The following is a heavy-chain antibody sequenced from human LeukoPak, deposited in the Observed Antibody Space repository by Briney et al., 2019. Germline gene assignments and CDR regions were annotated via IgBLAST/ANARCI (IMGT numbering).Heavy chain of an antibody. Sequence: GDYLKISCKGSGYSINNYWIGWVRQMPGKGLEWMGIIYPADSDIRYSPSFQGQVTISADRSISTAYLQWSSLKASDTAMYYCARQEYCSGGSCYTWFDPWGQGTLVTVSS. J-gene: IGHJ5*02. CDR3: ARQEYCSGGSCYTWFDP. D-gene: IGHD2-15*01. CDR2: IYPADSDI. V-gene: IGHV5-51*01. CDR1: GYSINNYW.